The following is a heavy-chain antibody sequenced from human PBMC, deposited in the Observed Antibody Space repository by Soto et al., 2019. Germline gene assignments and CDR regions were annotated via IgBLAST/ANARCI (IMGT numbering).Heavy chain of an antibody. CDR3: AADITVTTDYYYYYYMDV. D-gene: IGHD4-4*01. Sequence: SVKVSCKASGFTFTSSAMQWVRQARGQRLEWIGWIVVGSGNTNYAQKFQERVTITRDMSTSTAYMELSSLRSEDTAVYYCAADITVTTDYYYYYYMDVWGKGTTVTVSS. CDR2: IVVGSGNT. J-gene: IGHJ6*03. CDR1: GFTFTSSA. V-gene: IGHV1-58*02.